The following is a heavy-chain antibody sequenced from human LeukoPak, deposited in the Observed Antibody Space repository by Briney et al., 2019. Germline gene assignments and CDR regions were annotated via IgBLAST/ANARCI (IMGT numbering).Heavy chain of an antibody. CDR1: GFTFSSYG. V-gene: IGHV3-23*01. CDR2: IGGGSGSST. J-gene: IGHJ2*01. Sequence: PGGSLRLSCTVSGFTFSSYGMSWVRQAPGKGLEWVSAIGGGSGSSTYYADSVKGRFTISRDNSKNTLYLQMNSLRAEDTAVYYCARGPRSSIAARPACSGGSCYSGWYFDLWGRGTLVTVSS. CDR3: ARGPRSSIAARPACSGGSCYSGWYFDL. D-gene: IGHD2-15*01.